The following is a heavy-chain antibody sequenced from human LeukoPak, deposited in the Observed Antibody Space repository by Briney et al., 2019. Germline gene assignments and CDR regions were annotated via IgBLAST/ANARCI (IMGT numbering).Heavy chain of an antibody. V-gene: IGHV5-51*01. J-gene: IGHJ5*02. D-gene: IGHD3-3*01. CDR2: IYPGDSDT. CDR3: ARLGITIFGVVKENGINWFDP. Sequence: GESLKISCRGSGYSFTSYWIGWVRQMPGKGLEWMGIIYPGDSDTRYSPSFQGQVTISADKSISTAYLQWSSLKASDTAMYYCARLGITIFGVVKENGINWFDPWGQGTLVTVSS. CDR1: GYSFTSYW.